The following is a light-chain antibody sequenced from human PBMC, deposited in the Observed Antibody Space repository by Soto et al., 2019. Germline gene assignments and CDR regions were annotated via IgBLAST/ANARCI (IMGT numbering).Light chain of an antibody. CDR1: QGISSY. J-gene: IGKJ1*01. V-gene: IGKV1-8*01. CDR2: AAS. Sequence: AIRMTQSPSSLSASTGDRVTITCRASQGISSYLAWYQQKPGKAPKXLIYAASTLQSGVPSRFSGSGSGTDLTITISCLQSEDVETYDCQQYYGYPRTFGQGTKVDIK. CDR3: QQYYGYPRT.